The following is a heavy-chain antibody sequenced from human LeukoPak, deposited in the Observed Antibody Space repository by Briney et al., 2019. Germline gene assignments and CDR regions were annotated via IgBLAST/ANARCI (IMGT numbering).Heavy chain of an antibody. CDR2: MSSSGTTI. Sequence: PGGSLRLSCAASGFTFSDYYMNWIRQAPGKGLECVSYMSSSGTTIYYADSVKGRFTISRDNAKNSLYLQMNSLRAEDTAVYYCARDLGSSRDPNYWGQGTLVTVSS. CDR1: GFTFSDYY. D-gene: IGHD6-6*01. J-gene: IGHJ4*02. CDR3: ARDLGSSRDPNY. V-gene: IGHV3-11*04.